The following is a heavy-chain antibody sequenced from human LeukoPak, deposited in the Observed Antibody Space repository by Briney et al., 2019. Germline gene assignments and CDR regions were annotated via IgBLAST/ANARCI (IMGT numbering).Heavy chain of an antibody. D-gene: IGHD6-6*01. CDR2: IYYSGST. CDR3: AREAKYSRSSGTAGYMDV. V-gene: IGHV4-59*12. Sequence: PSETLSLTCTVSGGSISNYYWSWIRQPPGKGLEWIGYIYYSGSTNYNPSLKSRVTISVDTSKNQFSLKLSSVTAADTAVYYCAREAKYSRSSGTAGYMDVWGKGTTVTVSS. CDR1: GGSISNYY. J-gene: IGHJ6*03.